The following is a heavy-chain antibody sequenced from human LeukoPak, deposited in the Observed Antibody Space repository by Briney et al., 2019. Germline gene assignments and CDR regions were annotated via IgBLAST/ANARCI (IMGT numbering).Heavy chain of an antibody. Sequence: GGSLRLSCTAAGYTFSSYSMTWVRQAPGKGLEWVSAISVSGVNTYYADSVKGRFAASRGNSKNTLYLQMNSLRAEATAVYYCARGRSDYGPFDAFDIWGQGTWVTVSS. CDR1: GYTFSSYS. V-gene: IGHV3-23*01. CDR3: ARGRSDYGPFDAFDI. CDR2: ISVSGVNT. J-gene: IGHJ3*02. D-gene: IGHD3-16*01.